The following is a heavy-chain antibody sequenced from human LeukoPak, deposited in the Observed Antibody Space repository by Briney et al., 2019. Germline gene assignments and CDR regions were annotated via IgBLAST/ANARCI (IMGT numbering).Heavy chain of an antibody. CDR2: INPNSGGT. D-gene: IGHD1-26*01. V-gene: IGHV1-2*02. CDR1: GYTFTSYG. CDR3: ARERENFDY. Sequence: ASVKVSCKASGYTFTSYGISWVRQAPGQGLEWMGWINPNSGGTNYAQKFQGRVTMTRDTSISTAYMELSRLRSDDTAVYYCARERENFDYWGQGTLVTVSS. J-gene: IGHJ4*02.